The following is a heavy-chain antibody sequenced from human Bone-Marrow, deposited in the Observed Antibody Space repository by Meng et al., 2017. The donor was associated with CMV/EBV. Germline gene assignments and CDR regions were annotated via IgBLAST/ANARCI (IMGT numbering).Heavy chain of an antibody. CDR1: GFTFDDYA. D-gene: IGHD4-17*01. Sequence: SLKISCAASGFTFDDYAMHWVRQAPGKGLEWVSGISWNSGSIGYADSVKGRFTISRDNAKNSLYLQMNSLRAEDTALYYCASRNDYGDDHVEVGVGMDVWGQGTTVTVSS. V-gene: IGHV3-9*01. J-gene: IGHJ6*02. CDR2: ISWNSGSI. CDR3: ASRNDYGDDHVEVGVGMDV.